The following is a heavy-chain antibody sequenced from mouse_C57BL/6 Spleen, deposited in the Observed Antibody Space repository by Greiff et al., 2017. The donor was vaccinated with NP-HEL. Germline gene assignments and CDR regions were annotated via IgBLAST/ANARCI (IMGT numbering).Heavy chain of an antibody. CDR2: ISDGGSYT. D-gene: IGHD1-1*01. CDR1: GFTFSSYA. J-gene: IGHJ2*01. V-gene: IGHV5-4*01. Sequence: EVQLKESGGGLVKPGGSLKLSCAASGFTFSSYAMSWVRQTPEKRLEWVATISDGGSYTYYPDNVKGRFTISRDNAKNNLYLQMSHLKSEDTAMYYCARGGYYGSSDYWGQGTTLTVSS. CDR3: ARGGYYGSSDY.